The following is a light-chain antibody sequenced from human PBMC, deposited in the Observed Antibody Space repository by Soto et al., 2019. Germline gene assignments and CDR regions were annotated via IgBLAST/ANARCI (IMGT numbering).Light chain of an antibody. CDR2: GTS. J-gene: IGKJ2*03. Sequence: DIQMTQSPSTLSASIGDRVTITCRASQSTTGWLAWYQQKPGKAPKLLIYGTSSLETGVPSRFSGSGSGIEFTLTITYLQPDDFATYYCQQYSPYSYSFGQGTKLEIK. CDR1: QSTTGW. V-gene: IGKV1-5*03. CDR3: QQYSPYSYS.